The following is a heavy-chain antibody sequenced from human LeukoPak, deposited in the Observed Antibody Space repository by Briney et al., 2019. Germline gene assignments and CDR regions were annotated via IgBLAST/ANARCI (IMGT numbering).Heavy chain of an antibody. V-gene: IGHV1-69*13. D-gene: IGHD5-12*01. CDR1: GGTFSSYA. Sequence: ASVKVSCKASGGTFSSYAINWVRQAPGQGLEWMGGIIPIFGTANYAQRFQGRVTITADESRSTAYMELSSMRSEETAVYYWARAAGYSGYESDYWGQGTLVTVSS. CDR2: IIPIFGTA. J-gene: IGHJ4*02. CDR3: ARAAGYSGYESDY.